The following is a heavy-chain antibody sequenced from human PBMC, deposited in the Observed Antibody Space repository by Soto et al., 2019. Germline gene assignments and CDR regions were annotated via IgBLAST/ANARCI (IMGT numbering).Heavy chain of an antibody. J-gene: IGHJ4*02. V-gene: IGHV3-7*05. CDR1: GFTFSSYW. Sequence: EVQLVESGGGLVQPGGSLRLSCAASGFTFSSYWMSWVRQAPGKGLEWVANIKRDGSEKYYVDSVKGRFTISRDNAKNSLYLQMNSLRAEDTAVYYCAREEDRGYCTNGVCPYFDYWGQGTLVTVSS. CDR2: IKRDGSEK. D-gene: IGHD2-8*01. CDR3: AREEDRGYCTNGVCPYFDY.